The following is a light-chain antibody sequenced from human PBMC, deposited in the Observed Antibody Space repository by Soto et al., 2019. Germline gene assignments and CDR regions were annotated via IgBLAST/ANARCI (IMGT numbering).Light chain of an antibody. CDR2: DVS. V-gene: IGKV1-5*01. J-gene: IGKJ1*01. CDR3: QHYKMYSPWT. CDR1: QSISSW. Sequence: IQMTQSPSTLSASVGDTVTITCRASQSISSWLAWYQQKPGKAPKLLIYDVSSLQSGVPSRFSGSGSGTEFTLTISSLQPDDFATYYCQHYKMYSPWTFGQGTKVDI.